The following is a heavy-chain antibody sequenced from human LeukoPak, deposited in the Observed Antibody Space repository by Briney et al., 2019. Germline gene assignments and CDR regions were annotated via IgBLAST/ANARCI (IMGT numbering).Heavy chain of an antibody. CDR2: ISYDGSNK. J-gene: IGHJ4*02. CDR3: ARDRGSDGDLNFDY. CDR1: GFTFSSYA. Sequence: GRSLRLSCAASGFTFSSYAMHWVRQAPGKGLEWVAVISYDGSNKYYADSVKGRFTTSRDNSKNTLYLQMNSLRAEDTAVYYCARDRGSDGDLNFDYWGQGTLVTVSS. V-gene: IGHV3-30*04. D-gene: IGHD4-17*01.